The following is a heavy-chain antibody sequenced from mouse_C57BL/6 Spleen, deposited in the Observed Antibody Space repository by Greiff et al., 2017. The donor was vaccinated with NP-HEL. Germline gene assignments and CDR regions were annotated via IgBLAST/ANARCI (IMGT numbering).Heavy chain of an antibody. CDR2: IDPSASYT. V-gene: IGHV1-69*01. J-gene: IGHJ4*01. CDR1: GYTFTSYW. Sequence: QVQLQQPGAELVMPGASVKLSCKASGYTFTSYWMHWVTQRPGQGLEWIGEIDPSASYTNYNQKFKGKSTLTVDNSSSTAYMQLSSLTSEDSAVYYCARGDYYGSSYVAMDYWGQGTSVTVSS. D-gene: IGHD1-1*01. CDR3: ARGDYYGSSYVAMDY.